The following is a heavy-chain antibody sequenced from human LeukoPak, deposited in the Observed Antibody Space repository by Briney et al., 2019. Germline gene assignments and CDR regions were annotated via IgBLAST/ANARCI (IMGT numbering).Heavy chain of an antibody. Sequence: ASVKVSCKASGYTFTGYYMHWVRQAPGQGLEWMGWINPNSGGTNYALKFQGRVTMTRDTSISTAYMELSRLRSDDTAVYCCARAKRAAAELYWGQGTLVTVSS. D-gene: IGHD6-13*01. J-gene: IGHJ4*02. V-gene: IGHV1-2*02. CDR3: ARAKRAAAELY. CDR2: INPNSGGT. CDR1: GYTFTGYY.